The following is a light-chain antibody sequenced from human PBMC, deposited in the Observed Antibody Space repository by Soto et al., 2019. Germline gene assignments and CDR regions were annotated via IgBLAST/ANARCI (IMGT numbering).Light chain of an antibody. J-gene: IGLJ3*02. V-gene: IGLV2-11*01. Sequence: QSALTQPRSVSGSPGQSVTISCTGTSSDVGAYNYVSWYQHHPGKAPKVMIYDVSERPSGVPDRFSGSKSDNKASLTISGIQAEDEADYYCCAYAGSYSWVFGGGTKLTVL. CDR3: CAYAGSYSWV. CDR2: DVS. CDR1: SSDVGAYNY.